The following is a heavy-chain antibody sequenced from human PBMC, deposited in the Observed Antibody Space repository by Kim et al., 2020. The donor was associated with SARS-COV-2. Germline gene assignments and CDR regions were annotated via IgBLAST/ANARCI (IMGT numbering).Heavy chain of an antibody. V-gene: IGHV3-7*01. J-gene: IGHJ4*02. CDR3: GISGI. CDR2: IKRDGSER. CDR1: GITSSSYW. Sequence: GGSLRLSCVESGITSSSYWLTWVRQAPGKGLEWVANIKRDGSERYYGDSVKGRFTISRDNAKSSVFLQMNSLRSEDTAVYYCGISGIWGQGTLVTVYS.